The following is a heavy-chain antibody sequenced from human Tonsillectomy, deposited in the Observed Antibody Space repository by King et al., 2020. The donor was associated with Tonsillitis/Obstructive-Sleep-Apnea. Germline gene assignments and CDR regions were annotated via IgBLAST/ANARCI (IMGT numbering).Heavy chain of an antibody. CDR3: ARVRIAAAGLDY. J-gene: IGHJ4*02. CDR1: GGSISPYQ. D-gene: IGHD6-13*01. V-gene: IGHV4-59*01. Sequence: MQLQESGPGLVKPSETLSLTCTVSGGSISPYQWSWIRQPPGQGLEWIAYIYYNGTTDYNPSLKSRLTISVDTSKNQFSLKLTSVTAADTAVYYCARVRIAAAGLDYWGQGALVTVSS. CDR2: IYYNGTT.